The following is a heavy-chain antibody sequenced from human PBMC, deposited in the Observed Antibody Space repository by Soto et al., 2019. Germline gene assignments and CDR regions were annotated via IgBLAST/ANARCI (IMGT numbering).Heavy chain of an antibody. CDR2: IYHSGST. Sequence: TSLPHRLTRTVSGGTIGGRGYCWSWIRQPPGKGLEWIGYIYHSGSTYYNPSLKSRVTISVDRSKNQFSLKLSSVTAADTAVYYCARVPDRWGQGTLVTVS. D-gene: IGHD2-2*01. CDR1: GGTIGGRGYC. V-gene: IGHV4-30-2*01. CDR3: ARVPDR. J-gene: IGHJ5*02.